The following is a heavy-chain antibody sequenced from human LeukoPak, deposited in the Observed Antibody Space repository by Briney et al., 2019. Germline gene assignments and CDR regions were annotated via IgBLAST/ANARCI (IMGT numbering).Heavy chain of an antibody. CDR2: IYYSGST. J-gene: IGHJ4*02. D-gene: IGHD6-13*01. Sequence: SETLSLTCTVSGGSISSSSYYWGWIRQPPGKGLEWIGSIYYSGSTYYNPSLKSRVTISVDTSKNQFSLKLSSVTAADTAVYYCARGSSSWGFDYWGQGTLDTVSS. CDR3: ARGSSSWGFDY. V-gene: IGHV4-39*07. CDR1: GGSISSSSYY.